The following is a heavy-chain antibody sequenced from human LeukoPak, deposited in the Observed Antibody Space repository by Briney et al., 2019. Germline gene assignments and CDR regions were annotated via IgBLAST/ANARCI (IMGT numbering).Heavy chain of an antibody. CDR3: AKVGGSWGGYDFDY. V-gene: IGHV3-23*01. CDR1: GFSFTSSA. D-gene: IGHD5-12*01. J-gene: IGHJ4*02. Sequence: GGSLRLSCAASGFSFTSSALNWVRQAPGKGLEWVSGITGSGDTTYYADSVRGRFTISRDNSNHTLYLQMNSLRAEDTAEYYCAKVGGSWGGYDFDYWGQGTLVTVSS. CDR2: ITGSGDTT.